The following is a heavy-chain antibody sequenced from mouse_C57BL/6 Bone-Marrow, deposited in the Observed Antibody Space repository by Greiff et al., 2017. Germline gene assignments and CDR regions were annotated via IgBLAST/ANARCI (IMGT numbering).Heavy chain of an antibody. CDR1: GFTFSSYG. V-gene: IGHV5-6*02. CDR3: ASRGDDGYWAPFAY. D-gene: IGHD2-3*01. CDR2: ISSGGSYT. J-gene: IGHJ3*01. Sequence: EVKLVESGGDLVKPGGSLKLSCAASGFTFSSYGMSWVRQTPDKRLEWVATISSGGSYTYYPDSVKGRVTISRDNAKNTLYLQMSSLKSEDTAMYYCASRGDDGYWAPFAYWGQGTLVTVSA.